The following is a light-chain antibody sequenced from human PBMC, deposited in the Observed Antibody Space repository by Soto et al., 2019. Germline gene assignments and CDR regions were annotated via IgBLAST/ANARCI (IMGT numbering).Light chain of an antibody. CDR1: QNVSIN. V-gene: IGKV3-15*01. Sequence: ERVMTQSPATLSVSPGERATLSCRASQNVSINLAWYQQKPGQAPRLLIYGASTRDTGIPDRFSGSGSGTEFTLTISSLQSEDSAIYYCQQYTNWPRTFGQGTKLEIK. CDR3: QQYTNWPRT. J-gene: IGKJ2*01. CDR2: GAS.